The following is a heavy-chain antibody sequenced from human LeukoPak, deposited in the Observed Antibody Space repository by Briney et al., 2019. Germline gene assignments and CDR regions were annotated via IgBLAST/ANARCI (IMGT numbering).Heavy chain of an antibody. Sequence: HPGGSLRLSCAASGFTFSSYAMHWVRQAPGKGLEWVAVISYDGSNKYYADSVKGRFTISRDNSKNTLYLQMNSLRAEDTAVYYCARSWGSGYYFDYWGQGTLVTVSS. J-gene: IGHJ4*02. CDR3: ARSWGSGYYFDY. D-gene: IGHD3-16*01. CDR1: GFTFSSYA. CDR2: ISYDGSNK. V-gene: IGHV3-30-3*01.